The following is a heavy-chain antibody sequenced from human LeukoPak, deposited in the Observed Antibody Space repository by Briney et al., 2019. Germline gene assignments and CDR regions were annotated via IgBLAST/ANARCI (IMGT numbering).Heavy chain of an antibody. Sequence: PGGSLRLSFAASGFTFDDYGMSWVRQAPGKGLEWVSGINWNGGSTGYADSVKGRFTISRDNAKNSLYLQMNSLRAEDTALYYCARAVAGIPDLDYWGQGTLVTVSS. J-gene: IGHJ4*02. CDR1: GFTFDDYG. V-gene: IGHV3-20*03. D-gene: IGHD6-19*01. CDR2: INWNGGST. CDR3: ARAVAGIPDLDY.